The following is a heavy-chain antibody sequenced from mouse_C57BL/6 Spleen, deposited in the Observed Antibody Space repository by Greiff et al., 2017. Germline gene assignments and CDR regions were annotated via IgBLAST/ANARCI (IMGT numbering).Heavy chain of an antibody. CDR2: IRNKANNHAT. Sequence: EVMLVESGGGLVQPGGSMKLSCAASGFTFSDAWMDWVRQSPEKGLEWVAEIRNKANNHATYYAESVKGRFTISRDDSKSSVYLQMNSLSAEDTGIYYCTIPSYDYEGFAYWGQGTLVSVSA. CDR3: TIPSYDYEGFAY. J-gene: IGHJ3*01. CDR1: GFTFSDAW. V-gene: IGHV6-6*01. D-gene: IGHD2-4*01.